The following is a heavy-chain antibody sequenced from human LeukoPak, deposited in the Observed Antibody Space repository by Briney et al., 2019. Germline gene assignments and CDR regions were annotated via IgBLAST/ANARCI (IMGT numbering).Heavy chain of an antibody. CDR2: ISYDGTNK. CDR1: GFTFFNYA. V-gene: IGHV3-30-3*01. D-gene: IGHD5-24*01. Sequence: GGSLRLSYAASGFTFFNYAMHWVRQAPGKGLEWVAVISYDGTNKYYADSVKGRFTISRDNSKNTLYLQMNSLRAEDTAVYYCARDSEIPYWGQGTLVTVSS. CDR3: ARDSEIPY. J-gene: IGHJ4*02.